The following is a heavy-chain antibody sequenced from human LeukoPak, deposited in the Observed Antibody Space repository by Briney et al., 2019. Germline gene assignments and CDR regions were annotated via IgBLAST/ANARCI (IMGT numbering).Heavy chain of an antibody. CDR2: ISYDGSNK. V-gene: IGHV3-30*18. J-gene: IGHJ4*02. CDR3: AKEATYSSSWYDI. Sequence: PGGSLRLSCAASGFTFSSYGMHWVRQAPGKGLEWVAVISYDGSNKYYADSVKGRFTIFRDNSKNTLYLQMNSLRAEDTAVYYCAKEATYSSSWYDIWGQGTLVTVSS. CDR1: GFTFSSYG. D-gene: IGHD6-13*01.